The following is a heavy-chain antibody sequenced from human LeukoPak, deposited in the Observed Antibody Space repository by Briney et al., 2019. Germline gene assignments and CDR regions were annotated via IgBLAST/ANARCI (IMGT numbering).Heavy chain of an antibody. J-gene: IGHJ4*02. CDR1: GFTFSSYT. CDR3: AKFVYGDYGFDY. D-gene: IGHD4-17*01. Sequence: GGSLRLSCAASGFTFSSYTMSWVRQAPGKGLEWVSSISGSAYSAYYADSVRGHFTISRDNSKDTLYLQMNSLRAEDTAVYYCAKFVYGDYGFDYWGQGTLVTVSS. CDR2: ISGSAYSA. V-gene: IGHV3-23*01.